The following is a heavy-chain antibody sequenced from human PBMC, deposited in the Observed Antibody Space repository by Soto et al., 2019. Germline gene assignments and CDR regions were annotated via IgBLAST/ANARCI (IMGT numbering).Heavy chain of an antibody. Sequence: ASVKVSCKASGYTFTSYAMHWFRQAPGQRLEWMGWINAGNGNTKYSQKFQGRVTITRDTSASTAYMELSSLRSEDTAVYYCARSSGGVFGIIMEGSNWLAPWGQGSLVTVSS. J-gene: IGHJ5*02. CDR2: INAGNGNT. V-gene: IGHV1-3*01. CDR3: ARSSGGVFGIIMEGSNWLAP. CDR1: GYTFTSYA. D-gene: IGHD3-16*02.